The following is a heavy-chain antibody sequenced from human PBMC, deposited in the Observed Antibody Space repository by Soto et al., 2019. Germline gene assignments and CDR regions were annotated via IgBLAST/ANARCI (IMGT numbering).Heavy chain of an antibody. D-gene: IGHD3-9*01. CDR1: GYTFTSYY. V-gene: IGHV1-46*01. CDR2: INPSGGST. J-gene: IGHJ4*02. CDR3: ARDKDFDWLFPYYFDY. Sequence: GASVKVSCKASGYTFTSYYMHWVRQAPGQGLEWMGIINPSGGSTSYAQKFQGRVTMTRDTSTSTVYMELSSLRSEDTAVYYCARDKDFDWLFPYYFDYWGQGTLVTVSS.